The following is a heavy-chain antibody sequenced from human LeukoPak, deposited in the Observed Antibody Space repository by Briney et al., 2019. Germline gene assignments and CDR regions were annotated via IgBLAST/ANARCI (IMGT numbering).Heavy chain of an antibody. CDR1: GGSISSYY. V-gene: IGHV4-4*07. CDR2: IYTSGST. CDR3: ARDRSGPYSSSWKRYYYMDV. Sequence: SETLSLTCTVSGGSISSYYWSWIRQPAGKGLEWIGRIYTSGSTNYNPSLKSRVTMSVDTSKNQFSLKLSSVTAADTAVYYCARDRSGPYSSSWKRYYYMDVWGKGTTVTVSS. D-gene: IGHD6-13*01. J-gene: IGHJ6*03.